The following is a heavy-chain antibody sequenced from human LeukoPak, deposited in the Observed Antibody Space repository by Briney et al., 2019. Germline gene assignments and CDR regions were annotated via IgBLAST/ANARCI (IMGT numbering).Heavy chain of an antibody. CDR2: INHSGST. J-gene: IGHJ6*03. V-gene: IGHV4-34*01. CDR3: ARSGDYYYYMDV. D-gene: IGHD1-26*01. Sequence: PAETLSLTCAVYGGSFSGYYWSWIRQPPGKGLEWLGEINHSGSTNYNPSLKTRATISVDTPKNQFFLKLSSVTAADKAVYYCARSGDYYYYMDVWGKGTTVTVSS. CDR1: GGSFSGYY.